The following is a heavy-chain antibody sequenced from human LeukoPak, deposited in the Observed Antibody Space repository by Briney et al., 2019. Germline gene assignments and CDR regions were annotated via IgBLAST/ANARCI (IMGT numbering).Heavy chain of an antibody. CDR3: ANSVAGARFGDY. CDR1: GLTFSSYA. Sequence: PGGSLRLSCAASGLTFSSYAMNWVRQAPGKGLEWVSAITANGGGTYYADSVKGRFTISRDNSKSTLYLQMNSLRADDTAVYYCANSVAGARFGDYWGQGTLVTVSS. J-gene: IGHJ4*02. D-gene: IGHD6-19*01. V-gene: IGHV3-23*01. CDR2: ITANGGGT.